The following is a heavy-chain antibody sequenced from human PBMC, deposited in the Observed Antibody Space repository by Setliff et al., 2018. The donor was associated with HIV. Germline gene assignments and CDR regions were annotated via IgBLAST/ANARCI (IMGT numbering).Heavy chain of an antibody. CDR3: ARDQNYGSGSYYTNNAFDI. Sequence: GASVKVSCKASGGTFSSYAISWVRQAPGQRLEWMGWINAGNGNTRYSQKFQGRVTVARDTSASTAYVELSSLRSEDTAVYYCARDQNYGSGSYYTNNAFDIWGQGTMVTVSS. J-gene: IGHJ3*02. D-gene: IGHD3-10*01. CDR2: INAGNGNT. CDR1: GGTFSSYA. V-gene: IGHV1-3*01.